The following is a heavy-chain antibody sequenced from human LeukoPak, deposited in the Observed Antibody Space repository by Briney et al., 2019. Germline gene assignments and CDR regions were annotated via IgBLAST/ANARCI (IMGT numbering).Heavy chain of an antibody. CDR2: IYHSGST. D-gene: IGHD2-2*01. CDR3: ARQRYCSSTSCSLGNYYFDY. Sequence: SETLSLTCAVSGYSITSGYYWGWIRQPPGKGLEWIGRIYHSGSTYYNPSLKSRVTISVDTSKNQFPLKLSSVTAADTAVYYCARQRYCSSTSCSLGNYYFDYWGQGTLVTVSS. CDR1: GYSITSGYY. V-gene: IGHV4-38-2*01. J-gene: IGHJ4*02.